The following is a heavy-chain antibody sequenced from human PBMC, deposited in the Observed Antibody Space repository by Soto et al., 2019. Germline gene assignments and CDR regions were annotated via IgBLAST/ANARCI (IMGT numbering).Heavy chain of an antibody. Sequence: QVTLKESGPVLVKPTETLTLTCSVSGFSLSKARMGVSWIRQPPGKALEWLAHIFWNDERSYNTSLKSRLTISRDTSKSQVVLTMTNVDPVYTGTYFCARALREGLPIYYFDSWGQGTLVTVSS. V-gene: IGHV2-26*01. CDR1: GFSLSKARMG. J-gene: IGHJ4*02. D-gene: IGHD1-26*01. CDR3: ARALREGLPIYYFDS. CDR2: IFWNDER.